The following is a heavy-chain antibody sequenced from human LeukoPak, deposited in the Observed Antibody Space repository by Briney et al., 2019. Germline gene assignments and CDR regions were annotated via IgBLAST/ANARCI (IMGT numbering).Heavy chain of an antibody. CDR2: INPNTGGT. Sequence: ASVKVSCKGSRYTFTDYYIHWVRQAPGQGLEWMGWINPNTGGTNSEQKFQGRVTMTRDTSISTVYMELNRLTSDDTAVYFCARAYTTRWFDSWGQGTLATVSS. CDR1: RYTFTDYY. J-gene: IGHJ5*01. D-gene: IGHD2-2*01. V-gene: IGHV1-2*02. CDR3: ARAYTTRWFDS.